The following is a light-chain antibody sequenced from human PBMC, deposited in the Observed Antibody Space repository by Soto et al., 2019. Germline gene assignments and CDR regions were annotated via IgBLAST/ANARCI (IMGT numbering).Light chain of an antibody. J-gene: IGKJ4*01. Sequence: EIVVTQSPGTLSLSPGEGATLSCRASQSVSSNYLAWYRQKPGQAPRLLIYGASNRATGIPDRFSGSGSGTEFTLTISRLEPEDFAVYYCQQYSSSPLTFGGGTKVDIK. CDR1: QSVSSNY. V-gene: IGKV3-20*01. CDR3: QQYSSSPLT. CDR2: GAS.